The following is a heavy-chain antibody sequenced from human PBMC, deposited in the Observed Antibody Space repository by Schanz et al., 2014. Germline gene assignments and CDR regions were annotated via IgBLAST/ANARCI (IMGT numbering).Heavy chain of an antibody. CDR3: ARDRRFFDRDDLYYFDS. D-gene: IGHD3-3*01. J-gene: IGHJ4*02. Sequence: QIQLVQSGPEVKKPGATVKVSCKASGYIFINSGISWVRQAPGQGLEWMGWICVYNHNKEYDQKFQGRVTMTTDTSTSTAYMALTDLRSDDTAVYYCARDRRFFDRDDLYYFDSWGQGTLVTVSS. CDR1: GYIFINSG. CDR2: ICVYNHNK. V-gene: IGHV1-18*01.